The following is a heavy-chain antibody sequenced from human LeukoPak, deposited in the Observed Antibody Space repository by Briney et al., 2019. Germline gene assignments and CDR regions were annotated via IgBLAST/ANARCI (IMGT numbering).Heavy chain of an antibody. CDR3: ARAQNYYDSNGEYYFDY. D-gene: IGHD3-22*01. Sequence: APVKVSCKASGYTFTSYGISWVRQAPGQGLEWMGWISAYNGNTNYAQKLQGRVTMTTDTSTSTAYMELRSLRSDDTAVYYCARAQNYYDSNGEYYFDYWGQGTLVTVSS. J-gene: IGHJ4*02. CDR2: ISAYNGNT. V-gene: IGHV1-18*01. CDR1: GYTFTSYG.